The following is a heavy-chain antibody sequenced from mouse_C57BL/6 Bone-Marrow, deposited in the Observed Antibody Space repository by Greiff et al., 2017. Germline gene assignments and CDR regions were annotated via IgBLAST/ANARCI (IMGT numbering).Heavy chain of an antibody. V-gene: IGHV1-50*01. CDR1: GYTFTSYW. D-gene: IGHD1-1*01. CDR3: ARRDYYCSSGY. CDR2: IDPSDSYT. Sequence: QVQLQQPGAELVKPGASVKLSCKASGYTFTSYWMQWVKQRPGQGLEWIGEIDPSDSYTNYNQKFKGKATLTVDTSSSTAYMQLSSLTSEDSAVYYCARRDYYCSSGYWGKGTTLTVSS. J-gene: IGHJ2*01.